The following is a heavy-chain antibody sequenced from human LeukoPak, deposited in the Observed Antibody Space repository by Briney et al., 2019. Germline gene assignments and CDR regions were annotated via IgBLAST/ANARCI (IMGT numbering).Heavy chain of an antibody. J-gene: IGHJ3*02. V-gene: IGHV1-8*01. D-gene: IGHD3-22*01. CDR3: ASFYDDSSGYYSAFDI. CDR2: MNPNSGNT. Sequence: ASVKVSCKASGYTFTSYDINWVRQATGQGLEWMGWMNPNSGNTGYAQKFQGRVTMTRNTSISTAYMELSSLRSEDTAVYYCASFYDDSSGYYSAFDIWGQGTMVTVSS. CDR1: GYTFTSYD.